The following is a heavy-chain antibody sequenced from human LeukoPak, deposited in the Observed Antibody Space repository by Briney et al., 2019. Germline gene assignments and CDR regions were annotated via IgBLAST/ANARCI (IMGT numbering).Heavy chain of an antibody. J-gene: IGHJ1*01. V-gene: IGHV1-8*01. Sequence: ASVKVSCKASGYTFTSYDINWVRQATGQGLEWMGWMNPNSGNTGYAQKFQGRVTMTTDTSTSTAYMELRSLRSDDTAVYYCARDLSSWGPEYFQHWGQGTLVTVSS. CDR3: ARDLSSWGPEYFQH. CDR1: GYTFTSYD. D-gene: IGHD6-13*01. CDR2: MNPNSGNT.